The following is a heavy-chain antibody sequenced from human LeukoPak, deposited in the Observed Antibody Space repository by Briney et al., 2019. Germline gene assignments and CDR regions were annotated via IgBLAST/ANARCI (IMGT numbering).Heavy chain of an antibody. CDR2: ISAYNGNT. Sequence: GASVKVSCKASGYTFTGYYMHWVRQAPGQGLEWMGWISAYNGNTNYAQKLQGRVTMTTDTSTSTAYMELRSLRSDDTAVYYCARAGIVVEFDYWGQGTLVTVSS. J-gene: IGHJ4*02. D-gene: IGHD2-15*01. CDR3: ARAGIVVEFDY. V-gene: IGHV1-18*04. CDR1: GYTFTGYY.